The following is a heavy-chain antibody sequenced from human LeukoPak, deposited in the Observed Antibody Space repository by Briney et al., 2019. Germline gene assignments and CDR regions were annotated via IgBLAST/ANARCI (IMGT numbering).Heavy chain of an antibody. V-gene: IGHV1-18*01. CDR3: ARDRHASSGWAGEFDY. CDR1: GYIFSSYG. J-gene: IGHJ4*02. D-gene: IGHD6-19*01. Sequence: ASVKVSCKASGYIFSSYGISWVRQAPGQGLEXXXXXXXYNGNTKYAQKFQGRVTMTTDTSTSTGYMELRSLRSDDTAVYYCARDRHASSGWAGEFDYWGQGTLVTVSS. CDR2: XXXYNGNT.